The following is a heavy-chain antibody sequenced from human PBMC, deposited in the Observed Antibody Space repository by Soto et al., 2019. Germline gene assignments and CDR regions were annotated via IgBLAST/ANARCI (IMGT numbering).Heavy chain of an antibody. CDR2: ISYDGSDK. Sequence: QVQLVESGGGVVQPGRSLRLYCAASGFTFSAYGMHWVRQAPGKGLEWVAVISYDGSDKSYADSVKGRFTISRDNSNKTLYLQMNSLSVDATAVYFCAHPTTIATRTPMDVWGQGTTVTVSS. CDR3: AHPTTIATRTPMDV. CDR1: GFTFSAYG. D-gene: IGHD1-1*01. V-gene: IGHV3-30*03. J-gene: IGHJ6*02.